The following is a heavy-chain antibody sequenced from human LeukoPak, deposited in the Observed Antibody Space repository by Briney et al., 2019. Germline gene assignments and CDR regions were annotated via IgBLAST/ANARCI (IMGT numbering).Heavy chain of an antibody. Sequence: GGSLRLSCAASGFTFSSYAMSWVRQAPGKGLEWVSAISGSGSSTYYADSVKGRFTISRDNSKNTLYLQMNSLRAEDTAVYYCAKEGYGDYSYYMDVWGKGTTVTVSS. CDR3: AKEGYGDYSYYMDV. D-gene: IGHD4-17*01. CDR1: GFTFSSYA. J-gene: IGHJ6*03. CDR2: ISGSGSST. V-gene: IGHV3-23*01.